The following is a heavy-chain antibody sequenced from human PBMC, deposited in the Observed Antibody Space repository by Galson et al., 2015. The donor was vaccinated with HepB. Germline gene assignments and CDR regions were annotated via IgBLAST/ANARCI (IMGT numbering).Heavy chain of an antibody. CDR3: ARALGSGYYYFDY. V-gene: IGHV3-21*01. CDR1: GFTFSSYS. J-gene: IGHJ4*02. D-gene: IGHD3-22*01. Sequence: SLRLSCAASGFTFSSYSMNWVRQAPGKGLEWVSSISSSSSYIYYADSVKGRFTISRDNAKNSLYLQMNSLRAEDTAVYYCARALGSGYYYFDYWGQGTLVTVSS. CDR2: ISSSSSYI.